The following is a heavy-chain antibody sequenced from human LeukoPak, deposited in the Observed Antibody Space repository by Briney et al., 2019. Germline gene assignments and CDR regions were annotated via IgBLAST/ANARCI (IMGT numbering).Heavy chain of an antibody. D-gene: IGHD4-23*01. CDR2: ISTSSTTI. CDR1: GFTFSIYH. V-gene: IGHV3-48*02. J-gene: IGHJ4*02. Sequence: QPGGSLRLSCAASGFTFSIYHMNWVRQAPGEGLEWVSYISTSSTTIYYADSVKGRFTIYRDNAKNSLYLQMNSLRDEDTAVYYCARGGRTTTVVTQWGQGTLVTVSS. CDR3: ARGGRTTTVVTQ.